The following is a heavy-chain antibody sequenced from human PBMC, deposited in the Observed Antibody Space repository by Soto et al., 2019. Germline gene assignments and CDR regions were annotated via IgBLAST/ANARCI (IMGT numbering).Heavy chain of an antibody. CDR3: ARIMMTTVTTGGYYYYYYMDV. CDR1: GFSLSNARMG. J-gene: IGHJ6*03. D-gene: IGHD4-17*01. V-gene: IGHV2-26*01. Sequence: QVTLKESGPVLVKPTETLTLTCTVSGFSLSNARMGVSWIRQPPGKALEWLAHIFSNDEKSYSTSLKSRLTISKDTSKSQVVLTMTNMDPVDTATYYCARIMMTTVTTGGYYYYYYMDVWGKGTTVTVSS. CDR2: IFSNDEK.